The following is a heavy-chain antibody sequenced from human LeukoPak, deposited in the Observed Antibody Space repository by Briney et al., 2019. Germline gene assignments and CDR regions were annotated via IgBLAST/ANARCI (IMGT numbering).Heavy chain of an antibody. J-gene: IGHJ4*02. V-gene: IGHV3-30*02. D-gene: IGHD6-13*01. CDR3: AKGFSGSWSFDY. CDR1: GFTFSSYG. CDR2: IRYDGSNK. Sequence: PGGSLRLSCAASGFTFSSYGMHWVRQAPGKGLEWVAFIRYDGSNKYYADSVKVRFTISRDNSKNTLYLQMNSLRAEDTAVYYCAKGFSGSWSFDYWGQGTLVTVSS.